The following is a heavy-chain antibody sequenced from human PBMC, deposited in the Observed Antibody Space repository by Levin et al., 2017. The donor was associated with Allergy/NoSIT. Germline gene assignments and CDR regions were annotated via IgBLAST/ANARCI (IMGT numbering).Heavy chain of an antibody. CDR2: INSGGSSA. Sequence: GESLKISCAASGFTFSTFAMSWVRQAPGKGLEWVAGINSGGSSAYFQDSVKGRFTVSRDNSNNMVYLQMNNPGVEDTAIYYCVRDHPPFPGCSGGNCHVQGFDFWGQGTLVIVFS. CDR1: GFTFSTFA. CDR3: VRDHPPFPGCSGGNCHVQGFDF. V-gene: IGHV3-23*01. D-gene: IGHD2-15*01. J-gene: IGHJ4*02.